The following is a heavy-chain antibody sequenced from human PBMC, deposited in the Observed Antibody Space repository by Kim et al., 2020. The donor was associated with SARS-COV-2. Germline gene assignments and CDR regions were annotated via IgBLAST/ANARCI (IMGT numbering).Heavy chain of an antibody. CDR3: ARVLQNSMVRGNDY. CDR1: GGSFSGYY. Sequence: SETLSLTCAVYGGSFSGYYWSWIRQPPGKGLEWIGEINHSGSTNYNPSLKSRVTISVDTSKNQFSLKLSSVTAADTAVYYCARVLQNSMVRGNDYWGQGTLVTVSS. V-gene: IGHV4-34*01. D-gene: IGHD3-10*01. CDR2: INHSGST. J-gene: IGHJ4*02.